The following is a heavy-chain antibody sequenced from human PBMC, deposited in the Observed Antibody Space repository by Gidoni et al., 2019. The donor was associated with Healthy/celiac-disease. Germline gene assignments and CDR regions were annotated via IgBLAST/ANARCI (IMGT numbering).Heavy chain of an antibody. CDR1: GFNFGNAW. Sequence: EVQLVESGGGWVKPGGYRRRSCAASGFNFGNAWMSWVRQAPGKGLEWVVLIKSKPDGGTTASAAPVKGRFTISRDDSKNTLYLQMNSLNTEDTAVYYCTTTPADYYDSSADFDYWGQGTLVTVSS. J-gene: IGHJ4*02. CDR2: IKSKPDGGTT. V-gene: IGHV3-15*01. D-gene: IGHD3-22*01. CDR3: TTTPADYYDSSADFDY.